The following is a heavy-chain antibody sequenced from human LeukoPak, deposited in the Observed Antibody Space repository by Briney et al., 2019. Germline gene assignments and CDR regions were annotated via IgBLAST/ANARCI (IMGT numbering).Heavy chain of an antibody. CDR1: GGSFSGYY. D-gene: IGHD7-27*01. J-gene: IGHJ4*02. Sequence: SETLSLTCAVYGGSFSGYYWSWIRQPPGKGLEWIGEINHSGSTNYNPSLKSRVTISVDTSKDQFSLKLSSVTAADTAVYYCASSYFPAGVYYFDYWGQGTLVTVSS. CDR3: ASSYFPAGVYYFDY. V-gene: IGHV4-34*01. CDR2: INHSGST.